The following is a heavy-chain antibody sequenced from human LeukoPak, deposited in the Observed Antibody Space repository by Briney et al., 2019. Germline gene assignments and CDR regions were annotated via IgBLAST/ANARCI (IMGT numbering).Heavy chain of an antibody. CDR3: ASEGISSSWYVTFDY. CDR2: IYYGGST. D-gene: IGHD6-13*01. CDR1: GGSINSGDYY. J-gene: IGHJ4*02. Sequence: SQTLSLTCTVSGGSINSGDYYWSWIRQHPGKGLEWIGYIYYGGSTYYNPSLKSRVTISVDTSKNQFSLKLSSVTAADTAVYYCASEGISSSWYVTFDYWGQGTLVTVSS. V-gene: IGHV4-31*03.